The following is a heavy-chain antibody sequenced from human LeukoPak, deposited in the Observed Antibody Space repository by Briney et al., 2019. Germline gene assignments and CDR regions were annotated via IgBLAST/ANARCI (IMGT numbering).Heavy chain of an antibody. CDR3: ARQRGHSTYFDY. CDR1: GGSISSYY. CDR2: IYYSGST. V-gene: IGHV4-59*08. D-gene: IGHD3-3*02. Sequence: SETLSLTCTVSGGSISSYYWSWIRQPPGKRLEWIGYIYYSGSTNYNPTLKSRVTISVDTSKNQFSLKLSSVTAADTAVYYCARQRGHSTYFDYWGQGTLVTVSS. J-gene: IGHJ4*02.